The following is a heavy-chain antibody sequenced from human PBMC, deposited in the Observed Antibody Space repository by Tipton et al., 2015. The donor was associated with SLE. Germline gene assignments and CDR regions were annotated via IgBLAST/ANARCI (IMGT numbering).Heavy chain of an antibody. Sequence: SLRLSCAASGFTFSTYEMSWVRQAPGKGLEWVSYISSSGSTIYYADSVKGRFTISRDNAKNSLYLQMNSLRAEDTAVYYCAREGVDYYYYMDVWGKGTTFTVFS. J-gene: IGHJ6*03. CDR3: AREGVDYYYYMDV. CDR2: ISSSGSTI. V-gene: IGHV3-48*03. D-gene: IGHD2-15*01. CDR1: GFTFSTYE.